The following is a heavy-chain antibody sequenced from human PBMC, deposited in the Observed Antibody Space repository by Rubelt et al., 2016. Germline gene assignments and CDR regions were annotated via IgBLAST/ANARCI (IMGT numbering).Heavy chain of an antibody. CDR2: IIVSVARS. J-gene: IGHJ4*02. Sequence: EVQLLDCGGGLVQPGGSLRLSCSASGFTFSSYAMTWVSQAPGKGLWWVSRIIVSVARSEYADTVKGRLTISRDNSKNTLYLQMNSLRAEDTAVYYCAKDFLCDYWGQGALVTVSS. CDR3: AKDFLCDY. CDR1: GFTFSSYA. V-gene: IGHV3-23*01.